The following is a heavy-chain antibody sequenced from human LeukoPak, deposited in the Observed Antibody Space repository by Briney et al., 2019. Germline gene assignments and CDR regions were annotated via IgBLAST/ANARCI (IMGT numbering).Heavy chain of an antibody. CDR2: ISSSSSSI. Sequence: GGSLRLSCAASGFTFSSYSMHWVRQAPGKGLEWVSYISSSSSSIYYADSVKGRFTISRDNAKNSLYLQMNSLRAEDTAVYYWARDLPRNYYDSSGLDSWGQGTLVTVSS. V-gene: IGHV3-48*04. J-gene: IGHJ4*02. CDR3: ARDLPRNYYDSSGLDS. CDR1: GFTFSSYS. D-gene: IGHD3-22*01.